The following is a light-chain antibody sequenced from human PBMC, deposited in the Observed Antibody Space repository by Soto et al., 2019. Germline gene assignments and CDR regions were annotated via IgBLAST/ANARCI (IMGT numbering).Light chain of an antibody. J-gene: IGLJ7*01. V-gene: IGLV1-44*01. CDR1: SSNIGSNT. CDR2: SNN. CDR3: AAWADSLNGAV. Sequence: QSVLTQPPSASGTPGQRVTISCSGSSSNIGSNTVNWYQQLPGTAHKLLIYSNNQRPSGVPDRFSGSKSGTSASLAISGLQSEDEADSYCAAWADSLNGAVFGGGTQLTVL.